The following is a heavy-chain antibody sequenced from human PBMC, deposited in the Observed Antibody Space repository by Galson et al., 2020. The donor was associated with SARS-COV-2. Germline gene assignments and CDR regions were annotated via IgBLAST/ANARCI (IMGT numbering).Heavy chain of an antibody. Sequence: GESLKISCAASGFTVSGNYMSWVRQAPGKGLEWVSTIYNVPSTYYADSVKGRFTISRDHSKNTLILQMNSLRAEDTAVYYCAKDYYDSSGFMDSYGMDVWGQGTTVTVSS. V-gene: IGHV3-53*01. D-gene: IGHD3-22*01. CDR2: IYNVPST. J-gene: IGHJ6*02. CDR1: GFTVSGNY. CDR3: AKDYYDSSGFMDSYGMDV.